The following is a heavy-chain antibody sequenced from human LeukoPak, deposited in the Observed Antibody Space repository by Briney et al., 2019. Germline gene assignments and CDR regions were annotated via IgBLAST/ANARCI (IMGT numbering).Heavy chain of an antibody. CDR1: GGSINSYY. CDR2: IYTSGTI. J-gene: IGHJ5*02. Sequence: WETLSLTCTVSGGSINSYYWSWIRQPAGTALEWIGRIYTSGTITYNPSLKSRVTMSVDTSKNQFSLKLSSVTAADTAVYYCARDSGTTGEVKFDPWGQGTLVTVSS. CDR3: ARDSGTTGEVKFDP. D-gene: IGHD3-10*01. V-gene: IGHV4-4*07.